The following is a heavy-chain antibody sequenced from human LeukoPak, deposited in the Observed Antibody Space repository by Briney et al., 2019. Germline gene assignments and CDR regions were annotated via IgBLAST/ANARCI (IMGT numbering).Heavy chain of an antibody. J-gene: IGHJ6*03. D-gene: IGHD1-26*01. CDR1: GFTFSSYA. V-gene: IGHV3-21*01. CDR2: ISSSSSYI. Sequence: GGSLRLSCAASGFTFSSYAMHWVRQAPGKGLEWVSSISSSSSYIYYADSVKGRFTISRDNAKNSLYLQMNSLRAEDTAVYYCARAYSETYGLGYYYMDVWGKGTTVTISS. CDR3: ARAYSETYGLGYYYMDV.